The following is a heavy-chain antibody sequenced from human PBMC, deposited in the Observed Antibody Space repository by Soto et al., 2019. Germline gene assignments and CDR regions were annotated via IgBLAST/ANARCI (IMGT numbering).Heavy chain of an antibody. J-gene: IGHJ6*02. CDR2: IYYSGST. CDR1: GGSISSGDYY. CDR3: ARDFVDTAMVTGNYGMDV. V-gene: IGHV4-30-4*01. D-gene: IGHD5-18*01. Sequence: PSETLSLTCTVSGGSISSGDYYWSWIRQPPGKGLEWIGYIYYSGSTYYNPSLKSRVTISVDTSKNQFSLKLSSVTAADTAVHYCARDFVDTAMVTGNYGMDVWGQGTTVTVSS.